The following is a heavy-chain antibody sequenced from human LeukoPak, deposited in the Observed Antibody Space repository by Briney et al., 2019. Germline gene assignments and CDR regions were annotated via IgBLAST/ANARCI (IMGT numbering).Heavy chain of an antibody. V-gene: IGHV3-7*01. CDR3: ARDVPYYYGMDV. CDR1: GFTFITYW. J-gene: IGHJ6*02. CDR2: INQDGSEK. D-gene: IGHD2-2*01. Sequence: PGGSLRLSCAASGFTFITYWMTWVRQAPGKGLEWVANINQDGSEKYYVDSVKGRFTISRDNAKNSLYLQMNSLRAEDTAVYYCARDVPYYYGMDVWGQGTTVTVSS.